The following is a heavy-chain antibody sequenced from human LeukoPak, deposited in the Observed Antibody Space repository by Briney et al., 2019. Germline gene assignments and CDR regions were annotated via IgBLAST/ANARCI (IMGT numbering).Heavy chain of an antibody. Sequence: AGGALRLSCAASGFTFSSYWTYWVPQAPGKGLVCVSRINNGGRSTSYADSYADSVKGRFTISRDNAKNTLYLQMNSLRAEDTAVYYCARDGSSWSFDYWGQGTLVTVSS. J-gene: IGHJ4*02. CDR1: GFTFSSYW. CDR2: INNGGRST. D-gene: IGHD6-13*01. CDR3: ARDGSSWSFDY. V-gene: IGHV3-74*01.